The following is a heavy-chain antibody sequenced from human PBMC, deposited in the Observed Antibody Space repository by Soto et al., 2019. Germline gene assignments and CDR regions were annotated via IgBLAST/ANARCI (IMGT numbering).Heavy chain of an antibody. CDR1: GGPFTAYS. CDR3: VRGLGGLFDL. CDR2: ISVSGSP. V-gene: IGHV4-59*03. Sequence: SETLSLTCTVSGGPFTAYSWTWIRQPPGKGLEWLASISVSGSPNYNPSLKSRLTTSLDTSENQFSLTVTSATGTDTAVYYCVRGLGGLFDLWGQGILVTVSS. J-gene: IGHJ5*02. D-gene: IGHD3-16*01.